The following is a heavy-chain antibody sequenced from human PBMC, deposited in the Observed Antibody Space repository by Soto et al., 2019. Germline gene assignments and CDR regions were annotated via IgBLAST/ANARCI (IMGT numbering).Heavy chain of an antibody. D-gene: IGHD3-3*01. Sequence: SENLSLTCAVYGGSFSGYYWSWIRQPPGKGLEWIGEINHSGSTNYNPPLKSRVTISVDTSKNQFSLKLSSVTAADTAVYYCARAVRHRIPAYDFWSGYSSSWFDPWGQGTLVTVSS. J-gene: IGHJ5*02. CDR2: INHSGST. CDR1: GGSFSGYY. V-gene: IGHV4-34*01. CDR3: ARAVRHRIPAYDFWSGYSSSWFDP.